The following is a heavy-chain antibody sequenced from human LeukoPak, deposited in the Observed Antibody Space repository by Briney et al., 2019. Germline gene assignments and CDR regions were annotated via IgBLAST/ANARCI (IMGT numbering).Heavy chain of an antibody. CDR3: ARGYCCSTSCHQLYYFDY. CDR1: GYTFTSYY. J-gene: IGHJ4*02. V-gene: IGHV1-46*01. Sequence: ASVKVSCTASGYTFTSYYMHWVRQAPGQGLEWMGIINPSGGSTSYAQKFQGRVTMTRDTSTSTVYMELSSLRSEDTAVYYCARGYCCSTSCHQLYYFDYWGQGTLVTVSS. D-gene: IGHD2-2*01. CDR2: INPSGGST.